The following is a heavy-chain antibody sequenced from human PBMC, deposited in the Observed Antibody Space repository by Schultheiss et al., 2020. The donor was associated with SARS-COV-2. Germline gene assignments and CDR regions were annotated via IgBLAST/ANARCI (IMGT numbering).Heavy chain of an antibody. CDR3: ARHPRGWPFVY. V-gene: IGHV4-39*01. CDR2: VYFRGST. Sequence: SETLSLTCTVSGGSISSGSYYWSWIRQPAGKGLEWIGSVYFRGSTYYNPSLKSRVTISADTPKNQFSLRLRSVTAADTAVYFCARHPRGWPFVYWGQGALVTVSS. D-gene: IGHD5-24*01. J-gene: IGHJ4*02. CDR1: GGSISSGSYY.